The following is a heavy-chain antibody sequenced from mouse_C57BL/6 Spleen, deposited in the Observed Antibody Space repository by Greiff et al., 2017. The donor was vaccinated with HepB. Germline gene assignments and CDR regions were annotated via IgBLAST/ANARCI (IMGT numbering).Heavy chain of an antibody. CDR2: IDPETGGT. CDR1: GYTFTDYE. Sequence: QVHVKQSGAELVRPGASVTLSCKASGYTFTDYEMHWVKQTPVHGLEWIGAIDPETGGTAYNQKFKGKAILTADKSSSTAYMELRSLTSEDSAVYYCTRSGGYYAYFDYWGQGTTLTVSS. J-gene: IGHJ2*01. CDR3: TRSGGYYAYFDY. D-gene: IGHD2-3*01. V-gene: IGHV1-15*01.